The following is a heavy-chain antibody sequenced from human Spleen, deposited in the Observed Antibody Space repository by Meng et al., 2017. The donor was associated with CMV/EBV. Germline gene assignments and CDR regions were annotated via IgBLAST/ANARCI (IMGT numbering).Heavy chain of an antibody. CDR1: NFS. J-gene: IGHJ4*02. D-gene: IGHD3-16*02. CDR2: ISDYNGNT. Sequence: NFSGSWVRQDTGQGLEFMGWISDYNGNTNYAQKFQGRVSMTTDSSTNTAFLEVRGLRSDDTAVYYCARGGMMWRSGVVVEPATAFDFWGQGTLVTVSS. CDR3: ARGGMMWRSGVVVEPATAFDF. V-gene: IGHV1-18*01.